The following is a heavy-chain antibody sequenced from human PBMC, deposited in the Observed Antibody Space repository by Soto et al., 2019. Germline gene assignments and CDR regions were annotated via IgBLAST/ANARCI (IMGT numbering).Heavy chain of an antibody. Sequence: PGESLKISCKGSGYIFANYWIGWVRQKPGKGPEWMAIIYPGDSDTRYSSSFHGQVTISADKSISTVYLQWNSLKDSDTAIYYCARHALQGLSNWFDPWGQGTLVTVSS. J-gene: IGHJ5*02. D-gene: IGHD6-25*01. CDR3: ARHALQGLSNWFDP. V-gene: IGHV5-51*01. CDR1: GYIFANYW. CDR2: IYPGDSDT.